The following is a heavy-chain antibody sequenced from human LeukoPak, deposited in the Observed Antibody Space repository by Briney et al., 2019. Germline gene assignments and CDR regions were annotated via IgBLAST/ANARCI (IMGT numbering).Heavy chain of an antibody. V-gene: IGHV4-38-2*02. CDR3: ARLTATAVTIDN. Sequence: SETLSLTCTVSGYSISSGYYWGWIRQPPGKGLEWIGSIYHFGSTYYNPSLKSRVTISVDTSKNQFSLKLTSVTAADTAVYYCARLTATAVTIDNWGQGTLVTVSS. J-gene: IGHJ4*02. D-gene: IGHD4-17*01. CDR1: GYSISSGYY. CDR2: IYHFGST.